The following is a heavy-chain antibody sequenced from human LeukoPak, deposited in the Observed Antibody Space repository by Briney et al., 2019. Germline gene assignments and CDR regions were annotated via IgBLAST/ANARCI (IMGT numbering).Heavy chain of an antibody. CDR2: ISSSSSYK. CDR1: GFTFSSYA. J-gene: IGHJ4*02. V-gene: IGHV3-21*01. Sequence: GGSLRLSCAASGFTFSSYAMSWVRQAPGKGLEWVSSISSSSSYKYYADSVKGRFTISRDNAKNPLYLQMNSLRAEDTAVYYCARDGEGSGDYFDSWGQGNLVTVSS. CDR3: ARDGEGSGDYFDS. D-gene: IGHD3-10*01.